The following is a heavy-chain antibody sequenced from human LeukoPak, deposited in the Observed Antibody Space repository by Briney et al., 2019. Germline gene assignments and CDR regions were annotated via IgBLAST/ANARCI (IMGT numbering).Heavy chain of an antibody. CDR3: ARDIAAAGRTKTYYFDY. V-gene: IGHV3-30*02. J-gene: IGHJ4*02. CDR2: IRYHGSDK. CDR1: GFTFSGSG. Sequence: GGSLRLSCAASGFTFSGSGMHWVRQAPGKGLEWVAFIRYHGSDKYYADSVKGRFTISRDNSKNTLYLQMNSLRPEDTAVYYCARDIAAAGRTKTYYFDYWGQGTLVTVSS. D-gene: IGHD6-13*01.